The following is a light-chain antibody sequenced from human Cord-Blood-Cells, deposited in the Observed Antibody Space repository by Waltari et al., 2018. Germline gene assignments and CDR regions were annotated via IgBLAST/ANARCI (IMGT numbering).Light chain of an antibody. CDR1: SSDVGSYNL. CDR2: EGS. J-gene: IGLJ2*01. V-gene: IGLV2-23*01. Sequence: QSALTQPASVSGSPGQSITIPCTGTSSDVGSYNLVSWYQQHPGKAPKLIIYEGSKRPSGVSNRFSGSKSGNTASLTISGLQAEDEADYYCCSYAGSSIVVFGGGTKLTVL. CDR3: CSYAGSSIVV.